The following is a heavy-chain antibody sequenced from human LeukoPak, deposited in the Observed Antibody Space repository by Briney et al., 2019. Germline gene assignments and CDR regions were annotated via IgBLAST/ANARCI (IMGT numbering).Heavy chain of an antibody. J-gene: IGHJ6*02. Sequence: SVKVSCKASVGTFSSDALSWVRQAPGQGLEWMGRVIPILGIRNYAQKFQGRVTITADKSTSTAYMELSGLRSDDTGVYYCASGGQYYQYGMDVWGQGTTVTVSS. V-gene: IGHV1-69*04. CDR3: ASGGQYYQYGMDV. D-gene: IGHD2-2*01. CDR2: VIPILGIR. CDR1: VGTFSSDA.